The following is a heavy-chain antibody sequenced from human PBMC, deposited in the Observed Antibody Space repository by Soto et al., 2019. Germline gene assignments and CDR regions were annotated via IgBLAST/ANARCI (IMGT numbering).Heavy chain of an antibody. CDR1: GGTFSSYA. V-gene: IGHV1-69*13. D-gene: IGHD2-2*01. Sequence: SVKVSCKASGGTFSSYAISWVRQAPGQGLEWMGGIIPIFGTANYAQKFQGRVTITADESTSTAYMELSSLRSEDTAVYYCARSQIADIVVVPAPYYYYGMDVWGQGTTVSVSS. J-gene: IGHJ6*02. CDR2: IIPIFGTA. CDR3: ARSQIADIVVVPAPYYYYGMDV.